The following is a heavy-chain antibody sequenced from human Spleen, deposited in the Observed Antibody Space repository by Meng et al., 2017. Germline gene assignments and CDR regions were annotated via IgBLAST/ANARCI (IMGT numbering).Heavy chain of an antibody. D-gene: IGHD5-12*01. CDR1: GFTFSSYA. CDR3: ARVQSGYD. V-gene: IGHV3-30*01. Sequence: QVHLVGSGGGVVQPGRSLRLSCAASGFTFSSYAMHWVRQAPGKGLEWVAVISYDGSNKYYADSVKGRFTISRDNSKNTLYLQMNSLRAEDTAVYYCARVQSGYDWGQGTLVTVSS. J-gene: IGHJ4*02. CDR2: ISYDGSNK.